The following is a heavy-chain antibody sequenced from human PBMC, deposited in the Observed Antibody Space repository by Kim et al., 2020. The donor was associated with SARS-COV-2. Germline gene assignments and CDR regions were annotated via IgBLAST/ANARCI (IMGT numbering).Heavy chain of an antibody. D-gene: IGHD5-18*01. CDR1: GGSISSSSYY. V-gene: IGHV4-39*01. J-gene: IGHJ3*02. CDR2: IYYSGST. CDR3: ASPHGYSYGDGAFDI. Sequence: SETLSLTCTVSGGSISSSSYYWGWIRQPPGKGLEWIGSIYYSGSTYYNPSLKSRVTISVDTSKNQFSLKLSSVTAADTAVYYCASPHGYSYGDGAFDIWGQGTMVTVSS.